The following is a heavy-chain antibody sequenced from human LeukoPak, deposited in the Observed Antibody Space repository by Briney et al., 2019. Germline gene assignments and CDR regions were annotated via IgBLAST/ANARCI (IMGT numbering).Heavy chain of an antibody. Sequence: SETLSLTCTVSGYSISSGYYWGWIRQPPGKGLEWIGSIYHSGSTYYNPSLKSRVTISVDTSKNQFSLKLSSVTAADTAVYCCARTRESWWKLDYWGQGTLVTVSS. D-gene: IGHD2-8*02. CDR2: IYHSGST. CDR1: GYSISSGYY. CDR3: ARTRESWWKLDY. V-gene: IGHV4-38-2*02. J-gene: IGHJ4*02.